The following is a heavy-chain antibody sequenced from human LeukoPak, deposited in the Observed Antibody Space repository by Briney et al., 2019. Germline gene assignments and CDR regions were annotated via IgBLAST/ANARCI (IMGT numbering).Heavy chain of an antibody. J-gene: IGHJ4*02. CDR3: ARVGSYYDSSGHFDY. D-gene: IGHD3-22*01. CDR1: GFTVSSNY. CDR2: IYSGGST. V-gene: IGHV3-66*01. Sequence: GGSLRLSCAASGFTVSSNYMSWVRQAPGKGLEWVSVIYSGGSTYYADSVKGGFTISRDNSKNTLYLQMNSLRAEDTAVYYCARVGSYYDSSGHFDYWGQGTLVTVSS.